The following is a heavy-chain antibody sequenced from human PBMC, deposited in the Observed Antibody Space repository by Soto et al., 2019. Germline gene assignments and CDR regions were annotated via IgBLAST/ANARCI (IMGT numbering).Heavy chain of an antibody. V-gene: IGHV4-39*01. CDR3: ARHVNDYVWGSYRPYFDY. CDR2: IYYSGST. J-gene: IGHJ4*02. D-gene: IGHD3-16*02. CDR1: GGSISSSSYY. Sequence: SETLSLTCTVSGGSISSSSYYWGWIRQPPGKGLECIVSIYYSGSTYYNPSLKSRVTISVDTSKNQFSLKLSSVTAADTAVYYCARHVNDYVWGSYRPYFDYWGQGTLVTVSS.